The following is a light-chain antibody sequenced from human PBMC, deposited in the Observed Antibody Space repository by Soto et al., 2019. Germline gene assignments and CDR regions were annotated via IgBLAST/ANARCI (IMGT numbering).Light chain of an antibody. V-gene: IGKV1-5*03. J-gene: IGKJ1*01. CDR2: KAY. Sequence: DIQMTQSPSTLSASVGDRVTITCRASQSISSWLAWYQQKPGKAPKLLIYKAYTLKSGVPSRFSGSGSGTEFTLTIRSLQPDDFATYYCQHYNSYSEAFGQGTKVDI. CDR3: QHYNSYSEA. CDR1: QSISSW.